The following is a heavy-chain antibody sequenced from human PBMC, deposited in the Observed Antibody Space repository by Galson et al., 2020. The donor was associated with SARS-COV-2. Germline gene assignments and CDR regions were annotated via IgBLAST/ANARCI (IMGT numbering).Heavy chain of an antibody. D-gene: IGHD3-10*01. CDR2: IWYDGSNK. V-gene: IGHV3-33*01. J-gene: IGHJ4*02. CDR1: GFTFSSYG. Sequence: QLGESLKISCAASGFTFSSYGMHWVRQAPGKGLEWVAVIWYDGSNKYYADSVKGRFTISRDNSKNTLYLQMNSLRAEDTAVYYCARDHPFGDLLGWGSDYWGQGTLVTVSS. CDR3: ARDHPFGDLLGWGSDY.